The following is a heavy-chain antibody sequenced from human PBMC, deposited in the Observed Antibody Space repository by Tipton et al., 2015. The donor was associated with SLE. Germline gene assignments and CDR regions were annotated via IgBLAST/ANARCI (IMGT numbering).Heavy chain of an antibody. Sequence: QSGAEVKKPGASVKVSCKASEYTFTDYYIHWVRQAPGQGLEWMGRIRPNNDGTDYAQKFQGRVTMATDTSINSAYMEITSLTSDDTAVYYCATVPRRLMSTIPTFDPWGQGTLVIVSS. CDR2: IRPNNDGT. D-gene: IGHD5-24*01. J-gene: IGHJ5*01. CDR3: ATVPRRLMSTIPTFDP. CDR1: EYTFTDYY. V-gene: IGHV1-2*06.